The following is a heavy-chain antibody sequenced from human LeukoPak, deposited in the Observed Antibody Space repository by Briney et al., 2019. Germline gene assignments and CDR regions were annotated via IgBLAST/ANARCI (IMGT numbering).Heavy chain of an antibody. D-gene: IGHD2-2*01. Sequence: PGGSLRLSCAASGFTFNTYAMSWVRQAPGKGLEWVSTISGSGGSTYYADSVKGRFTISRDNSKNTLYLQMNSLRAEDTAVYYCAKDVDIVVVPAAIDYWGQGTLVTVSS. V-gene: IGHV3-23*01. CDR1: GFTFNTYA. J-gene: IGHJ4*02. CDR3: AKDVDIVVVPAAIDY. CDR2: ISGSGGST.